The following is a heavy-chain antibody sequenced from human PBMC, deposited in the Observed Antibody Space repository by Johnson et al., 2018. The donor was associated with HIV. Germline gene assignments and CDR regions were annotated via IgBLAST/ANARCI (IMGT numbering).Heavy chain of an antibody. CDR2: VNGETDGATI. D-gene: IGHD1-1*01. J-gene: IGHJ3*02. Sequence: EQLVESGGGLVQPGGSLRLSCAASGFTFSDHYMDWVRQAPGKGLEWVGRVNGETDGATIDYAAPVKGRFTIARDGSKNTLYLRMKSLKTEDTGIYYCTTGLYWNDAFDIWGQGTMVSVSS. CDR1: GFTFSDHY. CDR3: TTGLYWNDAFDI. V-gene: IGHV3-15*01.